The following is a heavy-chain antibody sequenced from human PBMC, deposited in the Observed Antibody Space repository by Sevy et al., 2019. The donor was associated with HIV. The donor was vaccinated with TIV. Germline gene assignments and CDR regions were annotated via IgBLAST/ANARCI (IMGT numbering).Heavy chain of an antibody. CDR1: GFTFTRHS. J-gene: IGHJ4*02. CDR3: ARVPNYGDYGIDY. D-gene: IGHD4-17*01. V-gene: IGHV3-21*01. Sequence: GGYLRLSCAASGFTFTRHSMNWVRQAPGKGLEWVSYISSSSSYIYYANSVKGRFTISRDNAKNSVYLQMNSLRAEDTPEYYCARVPNYGDYGIDYWGQGTLVTVSS. CDR2: ISSSSSYI.